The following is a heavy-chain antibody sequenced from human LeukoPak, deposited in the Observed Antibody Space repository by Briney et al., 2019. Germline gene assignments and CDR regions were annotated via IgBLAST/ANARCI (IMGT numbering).Heavy chain of an antibody. J-gene: IGHJ3*02. CDR1: GYPFISYG. Sequence: GASVKVSCKAAGYPFISYGISWVRQAPGQGLEWMGWISAYNGKTEFAQRFQDRVTMTTDTSTTTAYMELRRLRSDDTAMYYCARMVWGLTYAFDIWGQGTMVTVSS. D-gene: IGHD3-16*01. CDR2: ISAYNGKT. V-gene: IGHV1-18*01. CDR3: ARMVWGLTYAFDI.